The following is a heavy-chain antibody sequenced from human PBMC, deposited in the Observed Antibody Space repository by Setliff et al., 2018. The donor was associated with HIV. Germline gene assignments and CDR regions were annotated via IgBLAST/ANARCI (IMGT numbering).Heavy chain of an antibody. D-gene: IGHD6-13*01. Sequence: PSETLSLTCTVSGGSISSTSYYWGWIRQSPGEGLEWIGSIYYSGTTYYNPSLKSRVTISVDTSKNRFSLKLNSVTAADTALYYCARDNSRWYVTTQRTKEYFHHWGQGTLVTVSS. CDR2: IYYSGTT. V-gene: IGHV4-39*02. CDR3: ARDNSRWYVTTQRTKEYFHH. J-gene: IGHJ1*01. CDR1: GGSISSTSYY.